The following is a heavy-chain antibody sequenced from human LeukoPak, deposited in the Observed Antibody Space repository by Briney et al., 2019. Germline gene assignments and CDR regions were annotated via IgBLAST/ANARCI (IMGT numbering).Heavy chain of an antibody. J-gene: IGHJ6*03. D-gene: IGHD4-17*01. V-gene: IGHV4-61*08. CDR1: GFSLSTSGMC. Sequence: ESGPTLVKPTQTLTLTCTFSGFSLSTSGMCVSWIRQPPGKGLEWIGYIYYSGSTNYNPSLKSRVTISVDTSKNQFSLKLSSVTAADTAVYYCARSIREVTKDYYYYYYVDVWGKGTTVTVSS. CDR2: IYYSGST. CDR3: ARSIREVTKDYYYYYYVDV.